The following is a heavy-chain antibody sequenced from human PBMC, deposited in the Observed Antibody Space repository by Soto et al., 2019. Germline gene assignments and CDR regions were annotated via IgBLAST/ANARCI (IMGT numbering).Heavy chain of an antibody. V-gene: IGHV3-74*01. CDR1: GFTFSSYW. J-gene: IGHJ6*02. D-gene: IGHD3-3*01. CDR3: ARPRKDTIFGVVIMDLYGMDV. CDR2: INSDGSST. Sequence: GGSLRLSCAASGFTFSSYWMHWVRQAPGKGLVWVSRINSDGSSTSYADSVKGRFTISRDNAKNTLYLQMNSLRAEDTAVYYCARPRKDTIFGVVIMDLYGMDVWGQGTTVTVSS.